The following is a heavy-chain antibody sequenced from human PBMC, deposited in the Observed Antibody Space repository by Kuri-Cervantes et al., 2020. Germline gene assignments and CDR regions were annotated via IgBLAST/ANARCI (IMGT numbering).Heavy chain of an antibody. CDR1: GGSISSSNW. J-gene: IGHJ4*02. CDR3: ARGIVGLLPVRFDY. V-gene: IGHV4-4*02. CDR2: IYHSGST. Sequence: GSLRLSCAVSGGSISSSNWWSWVRQPPGKGLEWIGEIYHSGSTTYNPSLKSRVTISVDKSKNQFSLKMTSVTAADTAVYYCARGIVGLLPVRFDYWGQGTLVTVSS. D-gene: IGHD2-15*01.